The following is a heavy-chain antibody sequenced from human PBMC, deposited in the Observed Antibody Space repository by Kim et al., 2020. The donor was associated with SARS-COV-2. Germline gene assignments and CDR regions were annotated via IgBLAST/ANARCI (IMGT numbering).Heavy chain of an antibody. V-gene: IGHV3-30-3*01. CDR1: GFTFSSCA. CDR2: ISYDGSNK. CDR3: ARDTWSRLRGLTYSYYGMDV. Sequence: GGSLRLSCAASGFTFSSCAIHWVRQAPGKGLEWVAVISYDGSNKNYADSVKGRFTSRDNSKNTLYLQMNSLRAEDTALYYCARDTWSRLRGLTYSYYGMDVWGQGTTVTVSS. J-gene: IGHJ6*02. D-gene: IGHD3-10*01.